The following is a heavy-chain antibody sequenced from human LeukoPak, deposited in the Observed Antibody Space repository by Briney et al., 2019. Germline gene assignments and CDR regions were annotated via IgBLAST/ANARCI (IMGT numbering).Heavy chain of an antibody. CDR1: GFTFSNYA. D-gene: IGHD6-19*01. V-gene: IGHV3-30-3*01. CDR3: ARDLTVADRMY. CDR2: MSYDGTNK. Sequence: GGSLRLSCAASGFTFSNYAMHWVRQAPGKGLEWVTFMSYDGTNKDYADSVKGRFTTSRDSSKNTLYLQMNSLRAEDTAVYFCARDLTVADRMYWGQGALVTVSS. J-gene: IGHJ4*02.